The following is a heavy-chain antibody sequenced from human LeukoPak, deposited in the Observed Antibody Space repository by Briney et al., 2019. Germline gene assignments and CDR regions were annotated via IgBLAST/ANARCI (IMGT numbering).Heavy chain of an antibody. Sequence: PGGSLRLSCAASGFTFSNYDMNWVRQAPGKGLEWVSSITSSSTYIYYADSVKGRFTISRDNAKNSLYLQMNSLRAEDTAVYYCARARMIGWYFDYWGQGTLVTVSS. CDR1: GFTFSNYD. CDR2: ITSSSTYI. CDR3: ARARMIGWYFDY. D-gene: IGHD3-22*01. V-gene: IGHV3-21*01. J-gene: IGHJ4*02.